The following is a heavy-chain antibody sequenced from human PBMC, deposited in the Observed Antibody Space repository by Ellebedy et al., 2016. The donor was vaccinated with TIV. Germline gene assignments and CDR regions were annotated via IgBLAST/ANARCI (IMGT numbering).Heavy chain of an antibody. J-gene: IGHJ4*02. Sequence: GESLKISCAASGFTFSSYGMHWVRQAPGKGLEWVAVIWYDGSNKYYADSVKGRFTISRDNSKNTLYLQMNSLRAEDTALYYCAKVRKEQWLGPFDYWGQGTLVTVSS. CDR3: AKVRKEQWLGPFDY. CDR2: IWYDGSNK. D-gene: IGHD6-19*01. V-gene: IGHV3-33*06. CDR1: GFTFSSYG.